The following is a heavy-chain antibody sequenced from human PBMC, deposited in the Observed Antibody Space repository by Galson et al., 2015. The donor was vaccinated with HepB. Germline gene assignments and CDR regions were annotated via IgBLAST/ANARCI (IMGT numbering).Heavy chain of an antibody. CDR1: GFTFSSYG. Sequence: SLRLSCAASGFTFSSYGMHWVRQAPGKGLEWVAVISYDGSNKYYADSVKGRFTISRDNSKNTLYLQMNSLRAEDTAVYYCARSRTGAAGTGWFDPWGQGTLVTVSS. D-gene: IGHD6-13*01. V-gene: IGHV3-30*03. J-gene: IGHJ5*02. CDR2: ISYDGSNK. CDR3: ARSRTGAAGTGWFDP.